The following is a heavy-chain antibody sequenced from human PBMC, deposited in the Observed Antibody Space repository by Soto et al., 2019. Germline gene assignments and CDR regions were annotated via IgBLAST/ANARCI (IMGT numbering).Heavy chain of an antibody. J-gene: IGHJ5*02. CDR3: ARGVYSGYSNYWFDP. Sequence: PSETLSLTCTVSGGSISSYYWSWIRQPPGKGLEWIGYIYYSGSTNYNPSLKSRVTISVDTSKNQFSLKLSSVTAADTAVYYCARGVYSGYSNYWFDPWGQGTLVTVSS. V-gene: IGHV4-59*01. CDR2: IYYSGST. D-gene: IGHD5-12*01. CDR1: GGSISSYY.